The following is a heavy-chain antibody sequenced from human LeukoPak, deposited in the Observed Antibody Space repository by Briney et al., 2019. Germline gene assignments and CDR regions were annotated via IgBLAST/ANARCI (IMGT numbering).Heavy chain of an antibody. CDR1: GGSISSYY. Sequence: SETLSLTCTVSGGSISSYYWSWIRQPPGKGLEWIGYIYYSGSTYYNPSLKSRVTISVDTSKNQFSLKLSSVTAADTAVFYCARRGSYGYTFDYWGQGTLVTVSS. D-gene: IGHD5-18*01. J-gene: IGHJ4*02. CDR3: ARRGSYGYTFDY. CDR2: IYYSGST. V-gene: IGHV4-59*04.